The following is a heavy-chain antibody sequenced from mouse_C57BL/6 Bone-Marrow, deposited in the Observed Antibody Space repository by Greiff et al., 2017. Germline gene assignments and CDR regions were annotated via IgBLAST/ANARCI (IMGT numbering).Heavy chain of an antibody. D-gene: IGHD1-1*01. CDR2: INPYNGDT. CDR3: SRSHYSGSFYYFDY. CDR1: GYTFTSYW. Sequence: EVQLQQPGTELVKPGASVKLSCKASGYTFTSYWMPWVMQSHGKSLEWIGRINPYNGDTFYNQKFKGKATLSVAKSSSTAHMELRSLTSEDSAVYYCSRSHYSGSFYYFDYWGQGTTLTVSS. V-gene: IGHV1-20*01. J-gene: IGHJ2*01.